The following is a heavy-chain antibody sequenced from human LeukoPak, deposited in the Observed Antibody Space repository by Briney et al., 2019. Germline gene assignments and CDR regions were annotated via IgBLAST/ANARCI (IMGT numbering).Heavy chain of an antibody. Sequence: ASVKVSCKASGYTFTSYYMHWVRQAPGQGLEWMGIINPSGGSTSYAQKFQGRVTMTRDTSTSTVYMELSSLRSDDTAVYYCARDLYGSGWYFRDHAFDIWGQGTMVTVSS. CDR3: ARDLYGSGWYFRDHAFDI. CDR2: INPSGGST. V-gene: IGHV1-46*01. J-gene: IGHJ3*02. D-gene: IGHD6-19*01. CDR1: GYTFTSYY.